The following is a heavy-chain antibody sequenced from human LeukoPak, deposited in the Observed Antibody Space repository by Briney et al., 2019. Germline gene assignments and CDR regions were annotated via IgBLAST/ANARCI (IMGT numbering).Heavy chain of an antibody. CDR3: ARNARPDYYYMDV. V-gene: IGHV4-30-2*01. Sequence: SETLSLTCTVSGGSISSGGYYWSWIRQPPGKGLEWIGYIYHSGSTYYNPSLKSRVTISVDRSKNQFSLKLSSVTAADTAVYYCARNARPDYYYMDVWGKGTTVTVSS. J-gene: IGHJ6*03. CDR2: IYHSGST. CDR1: GGSISSGGYY. D-gene: IGHD6-6*01.